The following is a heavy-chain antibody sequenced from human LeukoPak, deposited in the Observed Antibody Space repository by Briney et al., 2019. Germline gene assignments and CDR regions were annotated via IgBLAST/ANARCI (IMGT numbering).Heavy chain of an antibody. Sequence: ASVKVSCKASGYTFRSYALTWVRQAPGQGLEWMGWVSPYTGHTEYAQTFQGRVTMTADTSTTTSSLELRSLRSDDTAMYFCARESDYGGNYYYLDSWGQGTLVTVSS. CDR1: GYTFRSYA. J-gene: IGHJ4*02. D-gene: IGHD4-23*01. CDR2: VSPYTGHT. CDR3: ARESDYGGNYYYLDS. V-gene: IGHV1-18*04.